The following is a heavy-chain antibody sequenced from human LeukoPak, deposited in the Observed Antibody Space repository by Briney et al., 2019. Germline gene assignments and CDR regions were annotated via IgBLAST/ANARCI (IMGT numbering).Heavy chain of an antibody. CDR1: GGSISSSSYY. Sequence: PSETLSLTCTVSGGSISSSSYYWGWIRHPPGKGLEWIGSIYYSGSTYYNPSLKSRVTISVDTSKNQFSLKLSSVTAADTAVYYCARDQGGNWNFGMDIWGKGTTVTVSS. J-gene: IGHJ6*04. CDR2: IYYSGST. CDR3: ARDQGGNWNFGMDI. V-gene: IGHV4-39*07. D-gene: IGHD1-20*01.